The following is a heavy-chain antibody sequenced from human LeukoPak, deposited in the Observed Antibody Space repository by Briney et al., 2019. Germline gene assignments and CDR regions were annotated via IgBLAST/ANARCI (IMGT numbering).Heavy chain of an antibody. Sequence: ASVKVSCKASGYTFTGYYMHWVRQAPGQGLEWMGRINPNSGGTNYAQKFQGRVTMTRDTSISIAYMELSRLRSDDTAVYYCARVRSDYAGFDIWGQGTMVTVSS. CDR3: ARVRSDYAGFDI. D-gene: IGHD5-12*01. CDR1: GYTFTGYY. J-gene: IGHJ3*02. V-gene: IGHV1-2*06. CDR2: INPNSGGT.